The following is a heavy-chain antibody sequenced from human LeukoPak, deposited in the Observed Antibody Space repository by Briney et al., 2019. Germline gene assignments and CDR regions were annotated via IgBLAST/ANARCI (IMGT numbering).Heavy chain of an antibody. V-gene: IGHV3-7*01. J-gene: IGHJ5*02. D-gene: IGHD3-10*01. CDR3: ARGGSWFAP. CDR2: IKPDGSEK. Sequence: PGGSLRLSCAASGCTFNTFWMSWVRQAPGKGPEWVANIKPDGSEKSYVDSVKGRFTTSRDNAKNLLYLQVNSLRAEDTALYYCARGGSWFAPWGQGTLVTVSS. CDR1: GCTFNTFW.